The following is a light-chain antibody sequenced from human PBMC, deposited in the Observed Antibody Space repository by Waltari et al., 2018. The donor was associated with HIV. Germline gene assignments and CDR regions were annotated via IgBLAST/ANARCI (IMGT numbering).Light chain of an antibody. CDR2: KAS. CDR1: QSISSR. J-gene: IGKJ2*01. CDR3: QQYNSYPYI. V-gene: IGKV1-5*03. Sequence: DIQMTQSPSTLSASVGDRVTITCRASQSISSRLAWYQQTPGKAPKLLIYKASNLQSGVPSRFSGSGSGTEFTLTISSLQPDDFATYYGQQYNSYPYIFGQGTKLEIK.